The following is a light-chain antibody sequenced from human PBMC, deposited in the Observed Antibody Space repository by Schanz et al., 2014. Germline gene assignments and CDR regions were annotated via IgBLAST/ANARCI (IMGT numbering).Light chain of an antibody. CDR3: QHET. CDR2: DAS. CDR1: HRIGSY. J-gene: IGKJ2*01. V-gene: IGKV1-5*01. Sequence: DIQMTQSPSTLSASVGDRVTITCRASHRIGSYLAWYQQKPGKAPKVLIYDASSLESGVPSRFSGGGSGTEFTLTISGLQPDDFATYYCQHETFGQGTKLEIK.